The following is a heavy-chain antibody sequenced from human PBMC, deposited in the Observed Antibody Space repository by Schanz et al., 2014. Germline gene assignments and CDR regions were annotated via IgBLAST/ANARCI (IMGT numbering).Heavy chain of an antibody. CDR1: GFIFSSYG. V-gene: IGHV3-33*06. J-gene: IGHJ6*02. Sequence: QVQLVESGGGVVQPGRSLRLSCAASGFIFSSYGLHWVRQAPGKGLEWVAFIWYDGSNKYYADSVKGRFTISRDNSKNTLYLQMNSLSADDTAVFYCAKGMGYCSGGTCYDYYYYGLDVWGRGTTVTVSS. D-gene: IGHD2-15*01. CDR3: AKGMGYCSGGTCYDYYYYGLDV. CDR2: IWYDGSNK.